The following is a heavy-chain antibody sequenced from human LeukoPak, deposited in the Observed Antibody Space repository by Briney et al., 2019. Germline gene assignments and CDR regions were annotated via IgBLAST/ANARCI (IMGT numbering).Heavy chain of an antibody. CDR1: GFSLSTSGMC. CDR2: IDWDDDK. D-gene: IGHD2-15*01. J-gene: IGHJ4*02. CDR3: ARGWWRPEYYFDY. V-gene: IGHV2-70*11. Sequence: SGPALVKPTQTLTLTCTFSGFSLSTSGMCVSWIRQPPGKALEWLARIDWDDDKYFNTFLRTRLTISKDTSKNQVVLTMTDMDPVDTATYYCARGWWRPEYYFDYWGQGTLVTVSS.